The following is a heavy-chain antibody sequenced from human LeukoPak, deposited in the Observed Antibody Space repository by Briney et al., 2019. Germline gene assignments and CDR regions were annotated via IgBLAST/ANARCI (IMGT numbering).Heavy chain of an antibody. CDR3: ARYRIIYCSGGSCYMWCDP. CDR1: GGSISSSGYY. V-gene: IGHV4-39*07. Sequence: SETLSLTCTVSGGSISSSGYYWGWIRQPPGKGLEWIGYIYYSGSTYYNPSLKSRVTISVDTSKNQFSLKLSSVTAADTAVYYCARYRIIYCSGGSCYMWCDPWGQGKLVTVSS. CDR2: IYYSGST. D-gene: IGHD2-15*01. J-gene: IGHJ5*02.